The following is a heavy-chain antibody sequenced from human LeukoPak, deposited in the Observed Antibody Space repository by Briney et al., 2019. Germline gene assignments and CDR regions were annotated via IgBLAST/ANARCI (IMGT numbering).Heavy chain of an antibody. CDR1: GGSISSYY. CDR3: AREPPRVGATSYFDY. V-gene: IGHV4-4*07. Sequence: PSETLSLTCTVSGGSISSYYWSWIRQPAGKGLEWIGRIYTSGSTNYNPSLKSRVTISVDKSKNQFSLKLSSVTAADMAVYYCAREPPRVGATSYFDYWGQGTLVTVSS. D-gene: IGHD1-26*01. CDR2: IYTSGST. J-gene: IGHJ4*02.